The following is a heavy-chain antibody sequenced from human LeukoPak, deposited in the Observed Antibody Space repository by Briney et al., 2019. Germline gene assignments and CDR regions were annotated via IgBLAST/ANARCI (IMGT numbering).Heavy chain of an antibody. CDR1: GYTFTSCY. CDR2: INPSGGST. J-gene: IGHJ4*02. Sequence: ASVKVSCKASGYTFTSCYMHWVRQAPGQGLEWMGIINPSGGSTSYAQKFQGRVTMTRDTSTSTVYMELSSLRSEDTAVYYCARGGTITMVRGVSHYWGQGTLVTVSS. V-gene: IGHV1-46*01. D-gene: IGHD3-10*01. CDR3: ARGGTITMVRGVSHY.